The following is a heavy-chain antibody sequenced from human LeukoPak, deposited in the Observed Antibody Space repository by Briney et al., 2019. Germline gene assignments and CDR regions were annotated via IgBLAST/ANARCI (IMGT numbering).Heavy chain of an antibody. Sequence: ASVKVSCKASGGTFSSYAISWVRQAPGQGLEWMGWMNPNSGNTGYAQKFQGRVTMTRNTSISTAYMELSSLRSEDTAVYYCARAPYYDSWSGEVDYWGQGTLVTVSS. J-gene: IGHJ4*02. V-gene: IGHV1-8*02. D-gene: IGHD3-3*01. CDR3: ARAPYYDSWSGEVDY. CDR1: GGTFSSYA. CDR2: MNPNSGNT.